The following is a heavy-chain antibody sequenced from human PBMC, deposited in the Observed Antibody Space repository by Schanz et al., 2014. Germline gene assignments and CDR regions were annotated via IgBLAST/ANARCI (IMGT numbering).Heavy chain of an antibody. J-gene: IGHJ3*02. D-gene: IGHD6-13*01. CDR3: ARNIIATARAYDI. CDR2: LRSSNGNT. Sequence: QVQLVQSGAEVKKPGASVKVSCKASGYTFTSYGISWSRTAPGQGLDFMGFLRSSNGNTNYAQKLQGRVTMTTDTSTSTAYMELRSLRSDDTAVYYCARNIIATARAYDIWGQGTMVTVSS. V-gene: IGHV1-18*01. CDR1: GYTFTSYG.